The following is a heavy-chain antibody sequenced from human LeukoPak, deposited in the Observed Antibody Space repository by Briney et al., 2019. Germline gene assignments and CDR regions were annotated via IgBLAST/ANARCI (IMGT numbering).Heavy chain of an antibody. CDR3: ARGIAATGVFDY. J-gene: IGHJ4*01. D-gene: IGHD6-13*01. Sequence: GGSLSLACAASGFTFSSYAMSWVRQAPGKGLEWVSAISGSGGSTYYADSVKGRFTISRDNSKNTLYLQMNSLRAEDTAVYYCARGIAATGVFDYWGQRTLITVSS. CDR2: ISGSGGST. CDR1: GFTFSSYA. V-gene: IGHV3-23*01.